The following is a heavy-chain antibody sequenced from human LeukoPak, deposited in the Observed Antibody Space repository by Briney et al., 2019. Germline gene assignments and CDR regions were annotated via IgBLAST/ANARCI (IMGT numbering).Heavy chain of an antibody. CDR3: ARLITGTTTAFDI. Sequence: SETLSLTCSVSGGSISGYYWTWIRQPAGKGLEWIGRVYTSGSTHYNPSLKTRLTMSVDTSKNQFSLKLSSVTAADTAAYYCARLITGTTTAFDIWGQGTMVTVSS. J-gene: IGHJ3*02. V-gene: IGHV4-4*07. CDR2: VYTSGST. D-gene: IGHD1-7*01. CDR1: GGSISGYY.